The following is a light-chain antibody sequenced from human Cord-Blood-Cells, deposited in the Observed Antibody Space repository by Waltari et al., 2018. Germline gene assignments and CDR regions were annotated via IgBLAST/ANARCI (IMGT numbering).Light chain of an antibody. J-gene: IGKJ1*01. Sequence: EIVLTQSPDFQSLTPKEKVTITCRASQSIGSSLHWYQQKPDQSPKLLIKYASQSFSGVPSRFSGSGSGTDFTLTINSLEAEDAATYYCHQRSSLPWTFGQGTKVEIK. CDR1: QSIGSS. CDR3: HQRSSLPWT. V-gene: IGKV6-21*01. CDR2: YAS.